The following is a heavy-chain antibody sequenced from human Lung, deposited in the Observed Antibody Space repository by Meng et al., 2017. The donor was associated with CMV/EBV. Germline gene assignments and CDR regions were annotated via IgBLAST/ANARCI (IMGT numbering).Heavy chain of an antibody. CDR1: GFAVSSNY. CDR2: IYSGGSI. D-gene: IGHD7-27*01. CDR3: ARGKPEGTSGNWGWFDS. V-gene: IGHV3-53*01. Sequence: GFAVSSNYMGWVRQAAGKGLEWVSVIYSGGSIYYAESVRGRFTISRDNSNTLYLQMNNLRVEDTAMYYCARGKPEGTSGNWGWFDSWGQGALVTVSS. J-gene: IGHJ5*01.